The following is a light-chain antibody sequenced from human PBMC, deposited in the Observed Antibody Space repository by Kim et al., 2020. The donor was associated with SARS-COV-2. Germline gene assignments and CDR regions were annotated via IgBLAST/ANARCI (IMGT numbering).Light chain of an antibody. CDR3: HHRSDWPLT. CDR1: QSVNTY. CDR2: DAS. Sequence: EIELTQSPATLSLSPGERATLSCRASQSVNTYLAWYQQRPGQAPRLLIYDASNRATGIPVRFSGSGFGTDFTLTISSLEPEDFAVYYCHHRSDWPLTFGGGTRVEI. J-gene: IGKJ4*01. V-gene: IGKV3-11*01.